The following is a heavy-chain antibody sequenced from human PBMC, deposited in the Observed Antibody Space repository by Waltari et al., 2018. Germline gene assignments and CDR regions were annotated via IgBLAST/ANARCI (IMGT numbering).Heavy chain of an antibody. V-gene: IGHV1-8*01. D-gene: IGHD3-22*01. J-gene: IGHJ4*02. CDR2: MNPNSGNT. Sequence: QVQLVQSGAEVKKPGASVKVSCKASGYTFPSSDINWVRQATGQGLEWKGWMNPNSGNTGYAQKFQGRVTMTRNTSISTAYMELSSLRSEDTAVYYCARGLYYYDSSGYYPSDYWGQGTLVTVSS. CDR3: ARGLYYYDSSGYYPSDY. CDR1: GYTFPSSD.